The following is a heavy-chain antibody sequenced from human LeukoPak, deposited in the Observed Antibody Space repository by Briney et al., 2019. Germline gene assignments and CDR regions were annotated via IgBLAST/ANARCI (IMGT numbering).Heavy chain of an antibody. D-gene: IGHD4-11*01. CDR2: ISSSSSYI. V-gene: IGHV3-21*01. CDR1: GFTFSSYS. Sequence: GGSLRLSCAASGFTFSSYSMNWVRQAPGKGLEWVSSISSSSSYIYYADSVKGRFTISRDNAKNSLYLQMNSLRAEDTAVYCCAKDPSVTTAGVLRELSYYFDYWGQGTLVTVSS. J-gene: IGHJ4*02. CDR3: AKDPSVTTAGVLRELSYYFDY.